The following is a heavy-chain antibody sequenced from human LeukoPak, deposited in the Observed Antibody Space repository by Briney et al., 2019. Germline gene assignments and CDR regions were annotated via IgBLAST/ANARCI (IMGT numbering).Heavy chain of an antibody. CDR1: GFTFSNYW. Sequence: GGSLRLSCAASGFTFSNYWMHWVRQAPGKGLVWVSRINSDGINTSYADSVKGRFTISRDNSKNTLYLQMNSLRAEDTAVYYCARDGRYGGYSYGLFDYWGQGTLVTVSS. CDR2: INSDGINT. J-gene: IGHJ4*02. V-gene: IGHV3-74*01. D-gene: IGHD5-18*01. CDR3: ARDGRYGGYSYGLFDY.